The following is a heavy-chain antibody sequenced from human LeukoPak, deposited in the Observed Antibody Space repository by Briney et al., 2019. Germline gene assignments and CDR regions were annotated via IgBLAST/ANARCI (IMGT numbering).Heavy chain of an antibody. J-gene: IGHJ3*02. V-gene: IGHV4-59*08. D-gene: IGHD6-13*01. CDR1: GGSISSYY. Sequence: SETLSLTCTVSGGSISSYYWSWIRQPPGKGLEWIGYIYYSGSTNYNPSLKSRVTISVDTSKNQFSLKLSSVTAADTAVYYCARIAAAGALDIWGQGTMVTVSS. CDR3: ARIAAAGALDI. CDR2: IYYSGST.